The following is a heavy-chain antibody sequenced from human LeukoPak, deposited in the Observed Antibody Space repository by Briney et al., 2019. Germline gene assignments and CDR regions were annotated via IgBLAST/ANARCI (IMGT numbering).Heavy chain of an antibody. CDR1: GGSVSSTVYY. D-gene: IGHD6-13*01. Sequence: SETLSLTCTVSGGSVSSTVYYWGWVRQPPGKGLEWIGSMYHSGPTYHNPSLESRVTTSVDTSKNLFSLKLSSLTAADTAVYYCARHLRGEQQLSGFDYWGQGTPVTVSS. CDR2: MYHSGPT. J-gene: IGHJ4*02. CDR3: ARHLRGEQQLSGFDY. V-gene: IGHV4-39*01.